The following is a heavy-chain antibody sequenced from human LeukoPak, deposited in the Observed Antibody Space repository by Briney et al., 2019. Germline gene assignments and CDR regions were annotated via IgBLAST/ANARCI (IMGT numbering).Heavy chain of an antibody. J-gene: IGHJ6*02. Sequence: GRSLGLSCAASGITFSPHIMCWVRQAPGKGLEWVTTISSDGTKEYYADSVKGRFTISRDNSKNTLSLQMSSLRAEDTAMYYCATAPHGMDVWGQGTTVTVSS. CDR1: GITFSPHI. CDR2: ISSDGTKE. V-gene: IGHV3-30*03. CDR3: ATAPHGMDV.